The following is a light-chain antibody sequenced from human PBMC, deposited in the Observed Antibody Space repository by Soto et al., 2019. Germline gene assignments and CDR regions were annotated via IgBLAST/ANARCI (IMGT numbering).Light chain of an antibody. J-gene: IGKJ4*01. CDR2: GAS. Sequence: EIVLTQSPGTLSLSPGERATLSCRASQSVRSDYLAWYQQKPGQAPRLLIYGASTRPTGIPARFSGSGSGTEFTLTISSLQSEDSAVYYCQQYNDWPLTFGGGTKVEIK. CDR3: QQYNDWPLT. CDR1: QSVRSD. V-gene: IGKV3D-15*01.